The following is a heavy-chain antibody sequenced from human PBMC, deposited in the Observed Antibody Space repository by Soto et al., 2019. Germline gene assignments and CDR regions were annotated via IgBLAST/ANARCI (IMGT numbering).Heavy chain of an antibody. CDR1: GGSISSYY. D-gene: IGHD3-3*01. CDR3: ARGTPDDFWSGYFASGRAYYYGMDV. Sequence: LSLTCTVSGGSISSYYWSWIRQPPGKGLEWIGYIYYSGSTNYNPSLKSRVTISVDTSKNQFSLKLSSVTAADTAVYYCARGTPDDFWSGYFASGRAYYYGMDVWGQGTTVTVSS. CDR2: IYYSGST. J-gene: IGHJ6*02. V-gene: IGHV4-59*01.